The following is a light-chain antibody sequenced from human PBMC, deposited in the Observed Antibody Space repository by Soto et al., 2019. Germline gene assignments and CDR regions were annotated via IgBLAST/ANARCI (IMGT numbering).Light chain of an antibody. J-gene: IGLJ1*01. V-gene: IGLV2-11*01. CDR1: SSDVGGYNY. CDR3: CSYAGSYTYV. Sequence: QSVLTQPRSVSGSPGQSVTISCTGTSSDVGGYNYVSWYQQHPGKAPKLMIYDVSKRPSGVPDRFSGSKSGNTASLTISGLQDEDEADYYCCSYAGSYTYVFGTGTKLTVL. CDR2: DVS.